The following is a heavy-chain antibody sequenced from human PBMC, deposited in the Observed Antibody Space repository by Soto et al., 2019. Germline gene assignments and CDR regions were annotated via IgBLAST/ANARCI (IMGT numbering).Heavy chain of an antibody. CDR3: ARGLDIVLVPAANWFDP. CDR1: GYTFTSYD. Sequence: QVQLVQSGAEVKKPGASVKVSCKASGYTFTSYDINWVRQATGQGLEWMGWMNRNSDNTGYAQKFQGRVTMTRNAYISTAYMELSSLRSDDTAVYYCARGLDIVLVPAANWFDPWGQGTLVTVSS. J-gene: IGHJ5*02. CDR2: MNRNSDNT. V-gene: IGHV1-8*01. D-gene: IGHD2-2*01.